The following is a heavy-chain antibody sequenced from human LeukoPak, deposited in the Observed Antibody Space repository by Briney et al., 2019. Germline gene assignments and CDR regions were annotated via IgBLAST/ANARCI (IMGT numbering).Heavy chain of an antibody. D-gene: IGHD3-10*01. CDR2: IIPIFGTA. V-gene: IGHV1-69*13. Sequence: ASVKVSCKASGGTFSSYAISWVRQAPEQGLEWMGGIIPIFGTANYAQKFQGRVTITADESTSTAYMELSSLRSEDTAVYYCARDSGALWFGELSAWGQGTLVTVSS. J-gene: IGHJ5*02. CDR1: GGTFSSYA. CDR3: ARDSGALWFGELSA.